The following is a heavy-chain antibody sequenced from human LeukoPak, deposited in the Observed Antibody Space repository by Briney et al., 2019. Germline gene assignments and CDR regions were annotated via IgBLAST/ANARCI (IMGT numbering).Heavy chain of an antibody. J-gene: IGHJ4*02. Sequence: KPSETLSLTCTVSHYSISNGYYWGWIRQPPGKGLEWLGNIYHSGNTYYNPSLKSRVAISVDTSKNQFYLKVTSVTAADTAVYYCARTPAAMTRFDYWGQGTLVTASS. CDR2: IYHSGNT. CDR1: HYSISNGYY. V-gene: IGHV4-38-2*02. D-gene: IGHD2-2*01. CDR3: ARTPAAMTRFDY.